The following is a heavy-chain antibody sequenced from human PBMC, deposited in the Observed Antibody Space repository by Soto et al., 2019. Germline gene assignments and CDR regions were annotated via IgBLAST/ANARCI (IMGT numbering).Heavy chain of an antibody. V-gene: IGHV3-23*01. CDR2: ISGSGGST. CDR1: GFTFSSYA. CDR3: AKFKVVTPRLDIDY. Sequence: PGGSLRLSCAASGFTFSSYAMSWVRQAPGKGLEWVSAISGSGGSTYYAGSVKGRFTISRDNSKNTLYLQMNSLRAEDTAVYYCAKFKVVTPRLDIDYWGQGTLVTVSS. D-gene: IGHD2-21*02. J-gene: IGHJ4*02.